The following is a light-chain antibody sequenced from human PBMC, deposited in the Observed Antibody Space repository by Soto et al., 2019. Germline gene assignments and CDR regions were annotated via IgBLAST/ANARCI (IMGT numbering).Light chain of an antibody. V-gene: IGKV3-15*01. CDR3: QQYNNWPIT. Sequence: VMTQAPATLSVSPGERATLSCRASRAINNNVAWYQLKDGQVPRLVIYGASTRATDIPARFSGSGSGTEFTLTISSLQSEDFEIYYCQQYNNWPITFGQGTRLEIK. CDR1: RAINNN. CDR2: GAS. J-gene: IGKJ5*01.